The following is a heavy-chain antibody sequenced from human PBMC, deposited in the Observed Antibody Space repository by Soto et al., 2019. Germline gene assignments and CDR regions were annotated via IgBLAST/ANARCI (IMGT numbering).Heavy chain of an antibody. Sequence: QVQLVQSGAEVKKPGASVKVSCKASGYTFTNYGISWVRQAPGQALEWMGWISAYNGNTNHAQKLQGRVTMTTDTSASTAYMELRRLRSDDTAVYYCARGVGSGSYYNQYNWFDPWGQGTLVTVSS. CDR3: ARGVGSGSYYNQYNWFDP. V-gene: IGHV1-18*01. D-gene: IGHD3-10*01. CDR2: ISAYNGNT. CDR1: GYTFTNYG. J-gene: IGHJ5*02.